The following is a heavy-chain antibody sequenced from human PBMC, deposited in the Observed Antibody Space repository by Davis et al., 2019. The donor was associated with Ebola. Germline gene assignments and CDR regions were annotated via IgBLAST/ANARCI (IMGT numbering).Heavy chain of an antibody. V-gene: IGHV3-53*05. Sequence: PGGSLRLSCAASGFTVSSNYMSWVRQAPGKGLEWVSVIYSGGSTYYADSVKGRFTISRDNSKNTLYLQMNSLRAEDTAVYYCARERLWFGTRGGYYYYGMDVWGQGTTVTVSS. J-gene: IGHJ6*02. CDR1: GFTVSSNY. CDR2: IYSGGST. D-gene: IGHD3-10*01. CDR3: ARERLWFGTRGGYYYYGMDV.